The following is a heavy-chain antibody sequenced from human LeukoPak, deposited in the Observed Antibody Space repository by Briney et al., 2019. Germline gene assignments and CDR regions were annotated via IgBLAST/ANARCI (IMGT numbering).Heavy chain of an antibody. Sequence: ASVKVSCKASGYTFTGYYMHWVRQAPGQGLEWMGWINPNSGGTNYAQKFQGRVTMTRGMSISTAYMELSRLRSDDTAVYYCARDGYYDFWSGPNRDAFDIWGQGTMVTVSS. J-gene: IGHJ3*02. V-gene: IGHV1-2*02. CDR3: ARDGYYDFWSGPNRDAFDI. CDR2: INPNSGGT. CDR1: GYTFTGYY. D-gene: IGHD3-3*01.